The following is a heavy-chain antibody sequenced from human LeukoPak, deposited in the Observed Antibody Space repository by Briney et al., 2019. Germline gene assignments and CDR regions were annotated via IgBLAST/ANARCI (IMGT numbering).Heavy chain of an antibody. CDR3: ARDCSGGSCYGAFDI. Sequence: SETLSLTCTVSGGSISTYYWNWIRQPPGKGLEWIGYIYDSGSTYYNPSLKSRITISVDTSENRFSLKLSSVTATDTAVYYCARDCSGGSCYGAFDIWGQGTMVTVSS. J-gene: IGHJ3*02. D-gene: IGHD2-15*01. V-gene: IGHV4-59*12. CDR2: IYDSGST. CDR1: GGSISTYY.